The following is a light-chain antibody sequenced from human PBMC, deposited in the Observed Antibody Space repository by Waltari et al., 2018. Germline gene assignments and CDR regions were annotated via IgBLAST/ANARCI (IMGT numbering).Light chain of an antibody. V-gene: IGLV2-14*01. CDR3: SSYTSSNTYYV. Sequence: QSPLTQPASVHGSPGQSITISCTGTSSDFGGYTYASWYQHHPGNAPKLMIYEVSNRPSGVSTRFSGSKSGNTASLTISGLQAEDEADYHCSSYTSSNTYYVFGTGTKVTVL. J-gene: IGLJ1*01. CDR2: EVS. CDR1: SSDFGGYTY.